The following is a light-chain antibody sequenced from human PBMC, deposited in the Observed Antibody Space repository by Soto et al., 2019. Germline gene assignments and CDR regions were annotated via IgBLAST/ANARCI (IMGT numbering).Light chain of an antibody. CDR2: GVS. Sequence: QSALTQPRSVSASPGQSVTISCTGTRSDVGGYNYVSWYQHHPGKAPKLMIYGVSARPSGVPDRFSGSKSGNTASLTISGLQAEDEADYYCCSYAGTPDVFGTGNKVTVL. V-gene: IGLV2-11*01. J-gene: IGLJ1*01. CDR1: RSDVGGYNY. CDR3: CSYAGTPDV.